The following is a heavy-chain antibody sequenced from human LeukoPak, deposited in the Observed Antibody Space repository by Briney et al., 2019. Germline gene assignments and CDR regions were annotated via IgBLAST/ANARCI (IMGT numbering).Heavy chain of an antibody. CDR2: ISYAGSNK. J-gene: IGHJ6*02. Sequence: PGRSLRLSCAASGFTLSTYAMHWVPQAPGKGLEGVADISYAGSNKYYADSVKGRFSISRDNSKNTLYLQMDGLKPEDTAVYYCARNLEFVTTNDAMAVWGQGATVTVSS. D-gene: IGHD4-17*01. V-gene: IGHV3-30*04. CDR3: ARNLEFVTTNDAMAV. CDR1: GFTLSTYA.